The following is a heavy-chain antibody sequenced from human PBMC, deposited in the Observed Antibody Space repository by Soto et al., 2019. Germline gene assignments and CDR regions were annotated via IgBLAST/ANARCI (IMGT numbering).Heavy chain of an antibody. Sequence: PGGSLRLSCAASGFTFSSYAMHWVRQAPGKGLEWVAVISYDGSNKYYADSVKGRFTISRDNSKNTLYLQMNSLRAEDTAVYYCARSGRSTVTTSWAWYFDYWGQGTLVTAPQ. CDR1: GFTFSSYA. J-gene: IGHJ4*02. CDR2: ISYDGSNK. D-gene: IGHD4-17*01. V-gene: IGHV3-30-3*01. CDR3: ARSGRSTVTTSWAWYFDY.